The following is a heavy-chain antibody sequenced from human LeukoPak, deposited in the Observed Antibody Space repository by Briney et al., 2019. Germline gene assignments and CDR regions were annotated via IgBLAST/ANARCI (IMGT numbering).Heavy chain of an antibody. J-gene: IGHJ4*02. D-gene: IGHD1-14*01. CDR1: GFTFSSYA. CDR2: YGGGSGST. V-gene: IGHV3-23*01. Sequence: GGSLRLSCAASGFTFSSYAMSWVRQAPGKGLEWVSGTYGGGSGSTFYAESVKGRFTISRDNSKNTLYLQMNSLRDEDTAIYYCAKDLTPDGIWDIDYWGRGTLITVSS. CDR3: AKDLTPDGIWDIDY.